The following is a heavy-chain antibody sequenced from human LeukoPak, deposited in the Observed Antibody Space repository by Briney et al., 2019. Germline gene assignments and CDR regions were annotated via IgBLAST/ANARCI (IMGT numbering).Heavy chain of an antibody. Sequence: GASVKVSCKASGYTFTDYYVHWVRQAPGQGLEWMGWINPSSGDTKYAQKFQGRVTMTRDTSISTAYMELSRLRSDDTAVYYCARDSITLPGIGWDYWGQGTLVTVSS. D-gene: IGHD6-19*01. J-gene: IGHJ4*02. CDR1: GYTFTDYY. V-gene: IGHV1-2*02. CDR2: INPSSGDT. CDR3: ARDSITLPGIGWDY.